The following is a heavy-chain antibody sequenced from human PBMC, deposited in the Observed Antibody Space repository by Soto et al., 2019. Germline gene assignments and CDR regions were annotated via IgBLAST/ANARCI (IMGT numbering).Heavy chain of an antibody. V-gene: IGHV1-46*01. D-gene: IGHD3-10*01. CDR1: GYTFTSYY. J-gene: IGHJ6*02. Sequence: GASVKVSCKASGYTFTSYYMHWVRQAPGQGLEWLGIINPSGGSTSYAQKFQGRVTMTRDTSTSTVYMELSSLRSEDTAVYYCASPLGIRGVLELDYYYGMDVWGQGTTVTVSS. CDR2: INPSGGST. CDR3: ASPLGIRGVLELDYYYGMDV.